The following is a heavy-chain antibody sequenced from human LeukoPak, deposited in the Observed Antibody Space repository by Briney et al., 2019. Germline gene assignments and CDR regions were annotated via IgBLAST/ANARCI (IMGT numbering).Heavy chain of an antibody. J-gene: IGHJ6*02. CDR1: GFTFSSYA. D-gene: IGHD3-10*01. CDR3: AREDYYGSGSYQTYYYGMDV. V-gene: IGHV3-23*01. Sequence: GGSLRLSCAASGFTFSSYAMSWVRQAPGKGLEWVSIIIGSGVATYYADSVKGRFTISRDNSKNTLYLQMNSLRAEDTAVYYCAREDYYGSGSYQTYYYGMDVWGQGTTVTVSS. CDR2: IIGSGVAT.